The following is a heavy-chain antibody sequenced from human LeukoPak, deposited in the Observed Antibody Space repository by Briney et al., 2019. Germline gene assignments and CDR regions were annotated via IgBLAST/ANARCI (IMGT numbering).Heavy chain of an antibody. CDR2: IYYSGST. Sequence: PSETLSLTCTVSGASFSSSTYYWGRIRQPPGKGLEWIGSIYYSGSTYYKPSLKSRVTMSVDTSKNQFSLKLSSVTAADTAVYYCARHAGGISATGTRPFDYWGQGTLVTVSS. CDR1: GASFSSSTYY. D-gene: IGHD6-13*01. V-gene: IGHV4-39*01. J-gene: IGHJ4*02. CDR3: ARHAGGISATGTRPFDY.